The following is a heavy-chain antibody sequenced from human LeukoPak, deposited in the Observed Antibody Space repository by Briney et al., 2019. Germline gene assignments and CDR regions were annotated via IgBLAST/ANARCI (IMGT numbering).Heavy chain of an antibody. CDR3: ARAGQNNWFDP. Sequence: GGSLRLSCAASGFTFSTYSMNWVRQAPGKGLEWVSSISSSSSYKYYADSVKGRFTISRDNAKNSLYLQMNSLRADDTAVYHCARAGQNNWFDPWGQGTLVTVSS. V-gene: IGHV3-21*01. J-gene: IGHJ5*02. CDR2: ISSSSSYK. CDR1: GFTFSTYS.